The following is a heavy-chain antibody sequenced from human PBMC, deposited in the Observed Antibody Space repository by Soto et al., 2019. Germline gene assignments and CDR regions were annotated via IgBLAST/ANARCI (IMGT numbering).Heavy chain of an antibody. CDR3: AREIAS. J-gene: IGHJ4*02. CDR1: GGSISSGGYS. Sequence: QVQLQESGPGLVKPSQTLSLTCTVSGGSISSGGYSWSWIRQHPGKGLEWIGYIYYSGSTYYNPSLKRSVTIPVDTSKNQFSLKLSSLPPADPATSYWAREIASWGQGTLVNVSS. CDR2: IYYSGST. V-gene: IGHV4-31*03.